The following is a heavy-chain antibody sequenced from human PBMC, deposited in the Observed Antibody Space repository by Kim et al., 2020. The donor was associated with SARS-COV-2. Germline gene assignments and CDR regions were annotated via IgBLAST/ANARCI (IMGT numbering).Heavy chain of an antibody. CDR3: AKRSVFGVVIMRGGVDY. V-gene: IGHV3-23*01. D-gene: IGHD3-3*01. CDR2: ISGSGGST. J-gene: IGHJ4*02. Sequence: GGSLRLSCAASGFTFSSYAMSWVRQAPGKGLEWVSAISGSGGSTYYADSVKGRFTISRDNSKNTLYLQMNSLRAEDTAVYYCAKRSVFGVVIMRGGVDYWGQGTLVTVSS. CDR1: GFTFSSYA.